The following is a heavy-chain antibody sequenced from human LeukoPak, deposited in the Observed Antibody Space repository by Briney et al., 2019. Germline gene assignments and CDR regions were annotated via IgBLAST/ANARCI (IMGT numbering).Heavy chain of an antibody. Sequence: GGSLRLACVASGFTFSRHGMHWVRQAPAKGLEWVAFIGYDGSDKYYPDSVKGRFTISRDNSENTLYLQMNSLRPEDTAVYYCAKGSDYCSNNCPQYYYYMDTWGKGTTVFVSS. V-gene: IGHV3-30*02. CDR1: GFTFSRHG. D-gene: IGHD3-3*01. CDR2: IGYDGSDK. J-gene: IGHJ6*03. CDR3: AKGSDYCSNNCPQYYYYMDT.